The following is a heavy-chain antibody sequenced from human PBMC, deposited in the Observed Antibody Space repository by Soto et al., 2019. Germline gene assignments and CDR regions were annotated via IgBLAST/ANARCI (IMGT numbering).Heavy chain of an antibody. Sequence: SETLSLTCTVSCGSISSSYWSWIRQPPGKGLEWIGYIYYTGSTNYNPSLKSRVTISVDTSKNHFSLKLSSVTAADTAVYYCARHWIAGSSIPWGQGTLVTVSS. CDR2: IYYTGST. CDR3: ARHWIAGSSIP. V-gene: IGHV4-59*08. CDR1: CGSISSSY. D-gene: IGHD2-21*01. J-gene: IGHJ5*02.